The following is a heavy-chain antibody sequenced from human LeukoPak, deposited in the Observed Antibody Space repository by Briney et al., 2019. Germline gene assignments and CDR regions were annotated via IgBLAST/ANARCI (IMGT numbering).Heavy chain of an antibody. Sequence: ASVKVSCKASGYTFTSYYMHWVRQAPGQGLEWMGIINPSGGSTSYAQKFQGRFTMTIDASTSTSSMELSGLRSDDTAVYYCARSGHCSGSACYSEGIDFWGQGTLVTVSS. J-gene: IGHJ4*02. CDR1: GYTFTSYY. D-gene: IGHD2-21*01. CDR2: INPSGGST. V-gene: IGHV1-46*01. CDR3: ARSGHCSGSACYSEGIDF.